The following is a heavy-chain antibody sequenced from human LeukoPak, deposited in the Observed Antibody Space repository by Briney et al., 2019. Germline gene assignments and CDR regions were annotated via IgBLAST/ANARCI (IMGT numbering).Heavy chain of an antibody. J-gene: IGHJ4*02. V-gene: IGHV4-39*07. Sequence: SETLSLTCTVSGGSISSSSYYWGWIRQPPGKGLEWIGSIYYSGSTYYNPSLKSRVTISVDTSKNQFSLKLSSVTAADTAVYYCAREVRGVIITWFDYWGQGTLVTVSS. CDR1: GGSISSSSYY. D-gene: IGHD3-10*01. CDR2: IYYSGST. CDR3: AREVRGVIITWFDY.